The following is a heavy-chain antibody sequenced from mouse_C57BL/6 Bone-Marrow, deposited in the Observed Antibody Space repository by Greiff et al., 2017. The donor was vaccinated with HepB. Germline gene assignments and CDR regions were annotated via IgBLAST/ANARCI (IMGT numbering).Heavy chain of an antibody. CDR3: ARDDGYYGNPSAMDY. D-gene: IGHD1-1*01. V-gene: IGHV7-1*01. CDR1: GFTFSDFY. CDR2: SRNKANDYTT. J-gene: IGHJ4*01. Sequence: EVKVVESGGGLVQSGRSLRLSCATSGFTFSDFYMEWVRQAPGKGLEWIAASRNKANDYTTEYSASVKGRFIVSRDTSQSILYLQMNALRAEDTAIYYCARDDGYYGNPSAMDYWGQGTSVTVSS.